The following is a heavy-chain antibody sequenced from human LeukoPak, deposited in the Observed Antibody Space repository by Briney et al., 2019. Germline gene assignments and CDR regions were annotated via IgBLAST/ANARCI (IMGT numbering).Heavy chain of an antibody. CDR2: IYYSGST. D-gene: IGHD3-3*01. Sequence: SETLSLTCTVSGGSISSYYWSWIRQPPAKGLEWIGYIYYSGSTNYNPSLKSRVTISVDTSKNQFSLKLSSVTAADTAVYYCATDTGRITIFGVVIASGAFDIWGQGTMVTVSS. CDR1: GGSISSYY. V-gene: IGHV4-59*01. CDR3: ATDTGRITIFGVVIASGAFDI. J-gene: IGHJ3*02.